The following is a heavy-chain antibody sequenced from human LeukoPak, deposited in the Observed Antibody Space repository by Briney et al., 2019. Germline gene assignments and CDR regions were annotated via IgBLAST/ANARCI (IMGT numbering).Heavy chain of an antibody. CDR1: GFTFSSYA. Sequence: PGRSLRLSCAASGFTFSSYAMHWVRQAPGKGLEYVSAISSNGGSTYYANSVKGRFTISRDNSKNTLYLQMGSLRPEDMAVYYCARDLDYWGQGTLVTVSS. J-gene: IGHJ4*02. CDR2: ISSNGGST. V-gene: IGHV3-64*01. CDR3: ARDLDY.